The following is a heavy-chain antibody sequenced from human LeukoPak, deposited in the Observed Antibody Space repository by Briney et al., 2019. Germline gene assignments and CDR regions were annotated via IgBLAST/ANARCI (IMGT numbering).Heavy chain of an antibody. J-gene: IGHJ6*03. CDR3: ARGDTAMVGYYYYYYYMDV. CDR2: VNPNSGGT. CDR1: GYTFTGYY. Sequence: ASVKVSCKASGYTFTGYYMHWVRQAPGRGLEWMGWVNPNSGGTNYAQKFQGRVTMTRDTSISTAYMELSRLRSDDTAVYYCARGDTAMVGYYYYYYYMDVWGKGTTVTVSS. V-gene: IGHV1-2*02. D-gene: IGHD5-18*01.